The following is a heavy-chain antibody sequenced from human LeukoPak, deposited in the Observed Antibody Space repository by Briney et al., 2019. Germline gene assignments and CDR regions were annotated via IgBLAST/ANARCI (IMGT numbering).Heavy chain of an antibody. CDR2: ISSSSSTM. V-gene: IGHV3-48*01. Sequence: GGSLRLSCAASGFTFSSYSMNWVRQAPGKGLEWVSYISSSSSTMYYADSVKGRFTISRDNAKNSLYLQMNSLRAEDTAVYYCARVGDMGDIVATMGSDYWGQGTLVTVSS. J-gene: IGHJ4*02. CDR1: GFTFSSYS. D-gene: IGHD5-12*01. CDR3: ARVGDMGDIVATMGSDY.